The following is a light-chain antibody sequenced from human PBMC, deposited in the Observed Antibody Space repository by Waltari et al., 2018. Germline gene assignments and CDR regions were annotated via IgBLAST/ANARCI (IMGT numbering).Light chain of an antibody. CDR2: EVR. V-gene: IGLV2-11*01. Sequence: QSALPPPRPVSGSPGQPVTISCRATSSDVGGSNYVSCYQPHQGKAPKLMIYEVRKRPSGGPDRFSGSKSGNTASLTISGLQAEDEADYYCCSYAGSYVVFGGGTKLTVL. J-gene: IGLJ2*01. CDR1: SSDVGGSNY. CDR3: CSYAGSYVV.